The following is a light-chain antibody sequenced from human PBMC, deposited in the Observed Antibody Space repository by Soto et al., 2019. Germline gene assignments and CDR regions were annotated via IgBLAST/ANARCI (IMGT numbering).Light chain of an antibody. J-gene: IGLJ1*01. CDR3: SSFTSSHTRV. Sequence: QSALTQPASVSGSPGQSITISCTGTSTDVGGYDYVSWYQQHPGQVPKLMIYEVRKRPSGVSDRFSASKSGNTASLTISGLQADDEADYYCSSFTSSHTRVFGTGTKLTVL. CDR2: EVR. V-gene: IGLV2-14*01. CDR1: STDVGGYDY.